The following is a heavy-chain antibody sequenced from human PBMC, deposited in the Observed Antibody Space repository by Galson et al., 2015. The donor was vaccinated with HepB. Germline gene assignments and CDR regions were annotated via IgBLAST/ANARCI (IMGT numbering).Heavy chain of an antibody. D-gene: IGHD6-13*01. CDR1: GFSFTT. CDR3: ADLGPQQLEDY. V-gene: IGHV3-23*01. J-gene: IGHJ4*02. CDR2: ISGSGGST. Sequence: LRLSCAASGFSFTTMSWVRQAPGKGLEWVSAISGSGGSTYYADSVKGRFTISRDSSKNTLFLQMNSLRAEDTAVYYCADLGPQQLEDYWGQGTLVTVSP.